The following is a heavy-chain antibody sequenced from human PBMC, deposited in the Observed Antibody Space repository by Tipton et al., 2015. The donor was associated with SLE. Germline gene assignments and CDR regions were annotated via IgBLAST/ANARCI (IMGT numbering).Heavy chain of an antibody. V-gene: IGHV4-59*01. Sequence: TLSLTCTVSGGSISGYYWSWIRQTPGKGLEWIGYIHYNRDTNYHPSLKSRVTISVDTSKNQLSLKLTPVTAADTAVYYCARGSVVADDFWGQGTLVTVSS. J-gene: IGHJ4*02. CDR1: GGSISGYY. D-gene: IGHD2-15*01. CDR3: ARGSVVADDF. CDR2: IHYNRDT.